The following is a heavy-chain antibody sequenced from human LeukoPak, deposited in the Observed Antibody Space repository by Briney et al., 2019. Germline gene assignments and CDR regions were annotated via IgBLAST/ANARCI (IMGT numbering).Heavy chain of an antibody. CDR3: AKGPGMATQIT. CDR2: ISSNGGST. J-gene: IGHJ4*02. CDR1: GFTFSSYA. D-gene: IGHD5-24*01. V-gene: IGHV3-64*01. Sequence: GGSLRLSCAASGFTFSSYAMHWVRQAPGKGLEYVSAISSNGGSTYYANSVKGRFTISRDNSKNTLYLQMNSLRAEDTAVYYWAKGPGMATQITGGQGTLVTVSS.